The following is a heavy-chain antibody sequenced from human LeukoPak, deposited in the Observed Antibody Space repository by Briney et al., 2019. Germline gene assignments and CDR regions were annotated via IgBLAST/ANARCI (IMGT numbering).Heavy chain of an antibody. D-gene: IGHD2-2*02. CDR2: IRGSGVST. J-gene: IGHJ4*02. CDR3: AGYNCSSTRCCTGGFDY. Sequence: PGGSLRLSCAASGFTFSSYAMSWVRQAPGRGLEWVSGIRGSGVSTYYADSVKGRFTISRDNSKNTLYPQMNSLRAEDTAVYYCAGYNCSSTRCCTGGFDYWGQGTLVTVSS. V-gene: IGHV3-23*01. CDR1: GFTFSSYA.